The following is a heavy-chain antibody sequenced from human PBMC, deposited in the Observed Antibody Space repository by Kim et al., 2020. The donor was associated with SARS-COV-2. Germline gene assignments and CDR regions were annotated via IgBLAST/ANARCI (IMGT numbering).Heavy chain of an antibody. CDR1: GGSISSSSYY. Sequence: SETLSLTCTVSGGSISSSSYYWGWIRQPPGKGLEWIGSIVYSGSTYYNPSLKSRVTISVDTSKNQFSLKLSFVTAADTAVYYCARHHNDYIWGSFRFSAWFDPWGQGTLVTFSS. CDR3: ARHHNDYIWGSFRFSAWFDP. J-gene: IGHJ5*02. V-gene: IGHV4-39*01. CDR2: IVYSGST. D-gene: IGHD3-16*02.